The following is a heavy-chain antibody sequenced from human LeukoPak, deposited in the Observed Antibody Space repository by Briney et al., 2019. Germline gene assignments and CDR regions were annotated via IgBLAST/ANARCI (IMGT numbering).Heavy chain of an antibody. J-gene: IGHJ4*02. D-gene: IGHD3-10*01. CDR1: GYTFTSYY. V-gene: IGHV1-46*01. CDR3: ARVPNYGSGSYYRAPFDY. CDR2: INPSGGST. Sequence: ASVKVSCKASGYTFTSYYMHWVRQAPGQGLEWMGIINPSGGSTSYAQKFQGRVTMTRDMSTSTVYMELSSLRSEDTAVYYCARVPNYGSGSYYRAPFDYWGQGTLVTVSS.